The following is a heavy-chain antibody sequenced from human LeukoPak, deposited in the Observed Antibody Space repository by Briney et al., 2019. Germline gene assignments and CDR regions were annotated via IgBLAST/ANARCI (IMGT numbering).Heavy chain of an antibody. V-gene: IGHV3-48*01. CDR3: ARGSLVHYYGSGSYRIRAGFDS. Sequence: GGSLRLSCEASGFTFSNYSMNWVRQAPGKGLEWVSYIRSSSSTIYYADSVKGRFTISRDNAKNSLYLQMNSLRAEDTAVYYCARGSLVHYYGSGSYRIRAGFDSWGQGTLVTVSS. D-gene: IGHD3-10*01. CDR2: IRSSSSTI. J-gene: IGHJ4*02. CDR1: GFTFSNYS.